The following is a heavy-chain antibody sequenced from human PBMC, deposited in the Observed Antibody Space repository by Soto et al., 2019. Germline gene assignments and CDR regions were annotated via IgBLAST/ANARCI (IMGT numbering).Heavy chain of an antibody. CDR3: ARGDYDFWSGTYNWFDP. CDR1: GYTFTSYD. D-gene: IGHD3-3*01. Sequence: ASVKVSCKASGYTFTSYDINWVRQATGQGLEWMGWMNPNSGNTGYAQKFQGRVTMTRNTSISTAYMELSSLRSEDTAEYYCARGDYDFWSGTYNWFDPWGQGTLVTVSS. CDR2: MNPNSGNT. J-gene: IGHJ5*02. V-gene: IGHV1-8*01.